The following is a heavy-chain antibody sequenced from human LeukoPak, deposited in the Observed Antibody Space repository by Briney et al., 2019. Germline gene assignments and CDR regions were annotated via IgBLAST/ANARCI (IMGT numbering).Heavy chain of an antibody. CDR1: GFTFSSYG. CDR3: VREAGGSGSYYSYYYGMDV. D-gene: IGHD3-10*01. CDR2: IWYDGSNK. Sequence: GGSLRLSCAASGFTFSSYGMHWVRQAPGKGLEWVAVIWYDGSNKYYADSVKGRFTISRDNSKNTLYLQMNSLRAEDTAVYYCVREAGGSGSYYSYYYGMDVWGQGTTVTVSS. V-gene: IGHV3-33*01. J-gene: IGHJ6*02.